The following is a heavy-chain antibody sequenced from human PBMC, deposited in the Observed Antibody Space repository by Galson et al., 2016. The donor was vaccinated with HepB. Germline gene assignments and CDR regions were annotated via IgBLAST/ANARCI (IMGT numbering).Heavy chain of an antibody. CDR3: ARASHYNILTGLDT. CDR2: IHYIGTT. D-gene: IGHD3-9*01. J-gene: IGHJ5*02. Sequence: TLSPTCDVSGTSVSSGGSYWTWIRQPPGKGLEWIGNIHYIGTTKYNASLKSRLTISIDISKNEVSLELTSVTAADTAVYYCARASHYNILTGLDTWGQGTLLSVSS. V-gene: IGHV4-31*11. CDR1: GTSVSSGGSY.